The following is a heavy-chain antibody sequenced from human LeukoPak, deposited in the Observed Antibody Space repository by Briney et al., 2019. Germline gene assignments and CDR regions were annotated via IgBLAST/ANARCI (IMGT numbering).Heavy chain of an antibody. J-gene: IGHJ6*03. CDR1: GGSFSGYY. D-gene: IGHD6-19*01. V-gene: IGHV4-34*01. Sequence: SETLSLTCAVYGGSFSGYYWSWIRQPPGKGLEWIGEINHSGSTNYNPSLKSRVTISVDTSKNQFSLKLNSVTAADTAVYYCARGQSVAGFYYMDVWGKGTTVTVSS. CDR3: ARGQSVAGFYYMDV. CDR2: INHSGST.